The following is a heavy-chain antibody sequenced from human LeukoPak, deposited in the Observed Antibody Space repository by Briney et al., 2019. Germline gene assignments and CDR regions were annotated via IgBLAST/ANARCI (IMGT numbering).Heavy chain of an antibody. V-gene: IGHV4-59*01. CDR3: ARDLPYGDTDAFDI. CDR2: IYYSGST. CDR1: GGSISSYY. J-gene: IGHJ3*02. Sequence: SETLSLTCTVSGGSISSYYWSWIRQPPGKGLEWIGYIYYSGSTNYNPSLESRVAISVDTSKNQFSLKLSSVTAADTAVYYCARDLPYGDTDAFDIWGQGTMVTVSS. D-gene: IGHD4-17*01.